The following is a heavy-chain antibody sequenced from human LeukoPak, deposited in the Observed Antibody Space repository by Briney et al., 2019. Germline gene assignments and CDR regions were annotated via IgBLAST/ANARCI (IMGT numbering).Heavy chain of an antibody. Sequence: SETLSLTCTVSGGSISSSSYYWGWIRQPPGKGLEWIGSIYYSGSTYYNPSLKSRVTISVDTSKNQFSLKLSSVTAADTAVYYCARVGPVRGVSWSDPWGQGTLVTVSS. V-gene: IGHV4-39*01. CDR1: GGSISSSSYY. J-gene: IGHJ5*02. D-gene: IGHD3-10*01. CDR3: ARVGPVRGVSWSDP. CDR2: IYYSGST.